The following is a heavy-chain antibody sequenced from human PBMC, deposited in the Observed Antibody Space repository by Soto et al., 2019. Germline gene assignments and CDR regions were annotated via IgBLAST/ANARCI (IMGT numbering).Heavy chain of an antibody. CDR1: GYTFTSNA. CDR3: ARAGGWHYIDY. CDR2: INAGNGNT. D-gene: IGHD6-19*01. Sequence: ASVKVSCKASGYTFTSNAMHWVRQAPGQRLEWMGWINAGNGNTKYSQKFQGRVTITRDTSASTAFMELSSLISEDTAVYYCARAGGWHYIDYWGQGTLVTVSS. J-gene: IGHJ4*02. V-gene: IGHV1-3*01.